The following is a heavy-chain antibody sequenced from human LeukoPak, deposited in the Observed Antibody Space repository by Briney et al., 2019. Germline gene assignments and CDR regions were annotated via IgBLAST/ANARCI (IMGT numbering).Heavy chain of an antibody. CDR1: GGSFSGYY. J-gene: IGHJ4*02. CDR3: ARSIYCSGGSCYLDY. V-gene: IGHV4-59*01. CDR2: IYYSGST. Sequence: SETLSLTCAVYGGSFSGYYWSWIRQPPGKGLEWIGYIYYSGSTNYNPSLKSRVTISVDTSKNQFSLKLSSVTAADTAVYYCARSIYCSGGSCYLDYWGQGTLVTVSS. D-gene: IGHD2-15*01.